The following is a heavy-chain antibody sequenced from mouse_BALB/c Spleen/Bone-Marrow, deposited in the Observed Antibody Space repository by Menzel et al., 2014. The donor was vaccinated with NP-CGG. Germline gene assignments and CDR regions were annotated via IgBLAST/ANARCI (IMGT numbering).Heavy chain of an antibody. Sequence: EVQLQQSGPELVKPGASVKISCKASGYSFTGYYMHWVKQSHAKSLEWIGRINPYNGATSYNQNFKDKASLTVDKSSSTACMELHRLTSEDSAVYYCARWWDLAYWGQGTLVTVSA. V-gene: IGHV1-31*01. D-gene: IGHD1-1*02. CDR1: GYSFTGYY. J-gene: IGHJ3*01. CDR2: INPYNGAT. CDR3: ARWWDLAY.